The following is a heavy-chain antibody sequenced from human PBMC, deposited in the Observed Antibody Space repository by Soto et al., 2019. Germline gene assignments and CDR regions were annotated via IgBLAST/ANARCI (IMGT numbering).Heavy chain of an antibody. J-gene: IGHJ4*02. CDR2: VRQDGSQK. CDR3: VRDGRRGRHFDS. Sequence: TGGSLRLSCEASGFSLSCYWMSWVRQAPGKGLEWVANVRQDGSQKYLVDSVKGRFTISRDNAKNSMYLQMNSLRAEDTAVYYCVRDGRRGRHFDSRGTGTPVTLST. D-gene: IGHD1-1*01. CDR1: GFSLSCYW. V-gene: IGHV3-7*01.